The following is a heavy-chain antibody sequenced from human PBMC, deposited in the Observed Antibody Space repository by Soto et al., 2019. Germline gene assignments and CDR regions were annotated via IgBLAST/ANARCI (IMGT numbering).Heavy chain of an antibody. CDR2: ISYDGSNK. Sequence: QVQLVESGGGVVQPGRSLRLSCAASGFTFSSYGMHWVRQAPGKGLEWVAVISYDGSNKYYADSVKGRFTISRDNSKNTLYLQMNSLRAEDKAVYYCAKGLIAVAGTNYWGQGTLVTVSS. CDR3: AKGLIAVAGTNY. CDR1: GFTFSSYG. D-gene: IGHD6-19*01. J-gene: IGHJ4*02. V-gene: IGHV3-30*18.